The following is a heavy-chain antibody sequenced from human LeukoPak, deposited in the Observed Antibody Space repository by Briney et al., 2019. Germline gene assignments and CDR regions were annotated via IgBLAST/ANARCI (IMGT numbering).Heavy chain of an antibody. CDR3: AKISGYFDY. J-gene: IGHJ4*02. V-gene: IGHV3-7*01. CDR1: GFSFSNDW. Sequence: PGGSLRLSCAASGFSFSNDWMCWVRQAPGKGLEWVANINQDESKKYYVDSVKGRFTISRDNAKNSLYLQMSSLRAEDTAVYYCAKISGYFDYWGRGTLVTVSS. D-gene: IGHD2/OR15-2a*01. CDR2: INQDESKK.